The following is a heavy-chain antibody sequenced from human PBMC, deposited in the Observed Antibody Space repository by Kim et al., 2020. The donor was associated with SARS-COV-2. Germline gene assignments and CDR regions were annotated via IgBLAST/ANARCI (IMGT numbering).Heavy chain of an antibody. Sequence: ASVKVSCKASGYTFTSYDINWVRQATGQGLEWMGWMNPNSGNTGYAQKFQGRVTMTRNTSISTAYMELSSLRSEDTAVYYCARATGLTVTTSHYYYYMDVWGKGTTVTVSS. D-gene: IGHD4-17*01. J-gene: IGHJ6*03. CDR3: ARATGLTVTTSHYYYYMDV. CDR2: MNPNSGNT. CDR1: GYTFTSYD. V-gene: IGHV1-8*01.